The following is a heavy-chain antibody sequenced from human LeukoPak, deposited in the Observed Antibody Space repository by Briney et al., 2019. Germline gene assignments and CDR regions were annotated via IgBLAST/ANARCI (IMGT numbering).Heavy chain of an antibody. D-gene: IGHD6-19*01. CDR2: INTSGGT. CDR1: GGSISSYY. Sequence: SETLSLTCTVSGGSISSYYWSWIRQPAGKGLEWIGRINTSGGTNYNPSLKSRVTMSLDTSKNHFFLKLSSVTAGNPAGYYGGRDSGSSGYKGGGVNDYWGQGTLVTVSS. CDR3: GRDSGSSGYKGGGVNDY. V-gene: IGHV4-4*07. J-gene: IGHJ4*02.